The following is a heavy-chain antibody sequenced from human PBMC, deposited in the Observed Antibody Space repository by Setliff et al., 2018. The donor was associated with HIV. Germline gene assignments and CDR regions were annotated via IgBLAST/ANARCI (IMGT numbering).Heavy chain of an antibody. CDR1: GLTFSRYG. D-gene: IGHD6-19*01. V-gene: IGHV3-30*02. CDR2: IHYDVSSK. Sequence: GGSLRLSCAVSGLTFSRYGFHWVRQVPGKGLEWVAFIHYDVSSKYYGDSVKGRFTISRDNSRNTLYLQMNSLRPEDTAVYYCAKDFGYSSGWYLVSGTFDIWGQGTMVTVSS. CDR3: AKDFGYSSGWYLVSGTFDI. J-gene: IGHJ3*02.